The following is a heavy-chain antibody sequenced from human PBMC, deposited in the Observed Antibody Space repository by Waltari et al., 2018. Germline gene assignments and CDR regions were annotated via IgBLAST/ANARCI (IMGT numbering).Heavy chain of an antibody. J-gene: IGHJ4*02. D-gene: IGHD1-26*01. CDR3: ARLVAAGPFDY. V-gene: IGHV4-38-2*01. Sequence: QVQLQESGPGLVKPSETLSLTCAVSGYSISSGYYWGWIRQPPGKGLEWIGSIYHSGSTYINPSLKSRVTISVDTSKNQFSLKLSSVTAADTAVYYCARLVAAGPFDYWGQGTLVTVSS. CDR1: GYSISSGYY. CDR2: IYHSGST.